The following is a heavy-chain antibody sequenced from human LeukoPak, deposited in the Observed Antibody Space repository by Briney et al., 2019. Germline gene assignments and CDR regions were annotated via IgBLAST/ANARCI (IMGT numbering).Heavy chain of an antibody. J-gene: IGHJ4*02. Sequence: GGSLRLSCAASGFTFSSYWMHWVRQAPGKGLVWVSRINSDGSSTSYADSVKGRFTISRDNSKNTLYLQMNSLRAEDTAVYYCAKDRDPYSSGWKFDYWGQGTLVTVSS. V-gene: IGHV3-74*01. CDR3: AKDRDPYSSGWKFDY. CDR1: GFTFSSYW. CDR2: INSDGSST. D-gene: IGHD6-19*01.